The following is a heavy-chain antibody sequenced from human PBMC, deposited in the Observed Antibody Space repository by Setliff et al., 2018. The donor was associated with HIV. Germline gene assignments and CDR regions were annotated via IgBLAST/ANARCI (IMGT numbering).Heavy chain of an antibody. D-gene: IGHD3-10*01. CDR1: GFTFSGYW. CDR3: AKGYGSGSYYPFDY. V-gene: IGHV3-74*01. J-gene: IGHJ4*02. CDR2: INGDGSDT. Sequence: GGSLRLSCAASGFTFSGYWMHWVRQAPGKGLVWVSRINGDGSDTVYADSVKGRFTISRDNAKNTLDLQMNSLRAEDTAVYYCAKGYGSGSYYPFDYWGQGTLVTVSS.